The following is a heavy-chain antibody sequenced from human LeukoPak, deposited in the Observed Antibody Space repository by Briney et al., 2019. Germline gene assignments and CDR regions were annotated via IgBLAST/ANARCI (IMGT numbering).Heavy chain of an antibody. CDR1: GGSISSGGYS. CDR2: IDHSVST. J-gene: IGHJ4*02. V-gene: IGHV4-30-2*01. Sequence: SETLSLTGAVSGGSISSGGYSWSWIGQPPGKSLEWIGYIDHSVSTYYNPSLKSRATISVDRSKNQFSLTLSSVTAAPTAVYYCGRGGYAAPYLWGEGTLVTVSS. D-gene: IGHD1-1*01. CDR3: GRGGYAAPYL.